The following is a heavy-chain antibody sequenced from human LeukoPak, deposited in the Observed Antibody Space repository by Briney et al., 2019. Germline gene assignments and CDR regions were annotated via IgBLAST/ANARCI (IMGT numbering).Heavy chain of an antibody. CDR1: GGTSSSYA. Sequence: ASVKVSCKPSGGTSSSYAISWVRPPPGHGIEWMGGIIPNFWKANYAQKFQGRVTITADESTSTAYMELSSLRSEDTAVYYCASCSSIVGAKLDHWGQGTLVTVSS. D-gene: IGHD1-26*01. CDR2: IIPNFWKA. J-gene: IGHJ5*02. V-gene: IGHV1-69*13. CDR3: ASCSSIVGAKLDH.